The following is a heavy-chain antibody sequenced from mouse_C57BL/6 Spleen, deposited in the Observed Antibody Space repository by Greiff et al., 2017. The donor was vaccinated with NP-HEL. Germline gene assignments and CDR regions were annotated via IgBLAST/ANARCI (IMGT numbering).Heavy chain of an antibody. D-gene: IGHD1-1*01. CDR2: IDPSDRYT. J-gene: IGHJ3*01. V-gene: IGHV1-69*01. CDR1: GYTFTSYW. Sequence: QVQLQQPGAELVMPGASVKLSCKASGYTFTSYWMHWVKQRPGQGLEWIGEIDPSDRYTNYNQKFKGKSTLTVDKYSSTAYMQLSSLTSEDAAVYYCARSSSYGSSYQAWFAYWGQGTLVTVSA. CDR3: ARSSSYGSSYQAWFAY.